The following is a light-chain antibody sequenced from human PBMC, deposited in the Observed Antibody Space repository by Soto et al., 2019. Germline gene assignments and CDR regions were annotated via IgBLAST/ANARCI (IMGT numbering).Light chain of an antibody. V-gene: IGKV3D-20*02. CDR3: QQRYNWPPWT. J-gene: IGKJ1*01. CDR2: GAS. Sequence: EIVLTQSPGTLSLSPGERATLSCRASQSVRSSYLAWYQQKPGQAPRLLIYGASIRATGIPDRFGGSGSGTDFTLTISRLEPEDFAVYFCQQRYNWPPWTFGQGTKVEIK. CDR1: QSVRSSY.